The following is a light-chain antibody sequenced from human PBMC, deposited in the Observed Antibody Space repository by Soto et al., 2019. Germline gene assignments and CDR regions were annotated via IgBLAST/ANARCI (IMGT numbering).Light chain of an antibody. J-gene: IGKJ4*01. CDR3: EQSYTTPGIT. CDR1: QVINNF. Sequence: DIQMTQSPSSLSASVGDRVTITCRASQVINNFLNWYQQKPGKAPKLLICAASNLQTGVPSRFSGSGSGTDFTLTINSLEPEDFATYYCEQSYTTPGITFGGGTKVEIK. CDR2: AAS. V-gene: IGKV1-39*01.